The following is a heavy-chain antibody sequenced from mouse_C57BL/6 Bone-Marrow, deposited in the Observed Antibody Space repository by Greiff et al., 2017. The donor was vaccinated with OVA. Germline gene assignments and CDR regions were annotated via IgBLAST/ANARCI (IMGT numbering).Heavy chain of an antibody. J-gene: IGHJ3*01. CDR1: GYTFTSYW. CDR3: ARDYYSPFAY. V-gene: IGHV1-61*01. CDR2: IYPSDSET. D-gene: IGHD2-12*01. Sequence: QVQLQQPGAELVRPGSSVKLSCKASGYTFTSYWMDRAPQSPVQVHEWIFNIYPSDSETHYNQKFKDKATLTVDKSSSTAYMQLSSLTSEDSAVYYCARDYYSPFAYWGQGTLVTVSA.